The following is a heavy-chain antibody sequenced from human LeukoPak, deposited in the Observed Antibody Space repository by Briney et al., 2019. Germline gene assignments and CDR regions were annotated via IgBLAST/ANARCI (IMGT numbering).Heavy chain of an antibody. J-gene: IGHJ4*02. D-gene: IGHD1-26*01. V-gene: IGHV3-30-3*01. CDR1: GFTFSSYA. Sequence: GRSLRLSCAASGFTFSSYAMHWVRQAPGKGLEWVAVISYDGSNKYYADSVKGRFTISRDNSKNTLYLQMNSLRAEDTAVYYCARDFDYSGSYSYWGQGTLVTVSS. CDR3: ARDFDYSGSYSY. CDR2: ISYDGSNK.